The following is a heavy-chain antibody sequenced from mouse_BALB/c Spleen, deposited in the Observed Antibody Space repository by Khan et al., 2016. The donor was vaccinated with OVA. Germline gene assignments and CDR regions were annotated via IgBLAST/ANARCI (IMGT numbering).Heavy chain of an antibody. J-gene: IGHJ3*01. CDR3: ARREKYGYDPSWFAY. V-gene: IGHV1-52*01. CDR1: GYTFTSYW. CDR2: INPSDSES. D-gene: IGHD2-2*01. Sequence: QVQLQQPGAELVRPGASVKLPCKASGYTFTSYWMNWVRQRPSQGLEWIGKINPSDSESHYNEMFKDKATLTVDKSSGPAYMQLSSLTSEDSAVYYGARREKYGYDPSWFAYWGQGTLVTVSA.